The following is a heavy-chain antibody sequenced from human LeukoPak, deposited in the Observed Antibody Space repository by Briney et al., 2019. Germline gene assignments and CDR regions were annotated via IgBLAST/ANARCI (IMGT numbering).Heavy chain of an antibody. V-gene: IGHV5-10-1*01. D-gene: IGHD2-15*01. J-gene: IGHJ3*02. Sequence: GESLKISCKGSGYSFTSYWISWVRQMPGKGLEWMGRIDPSDSYTNYSPSFQGHVTVSADKSISTAYLQWSSLKASDTAMYYCARPTYCSGGTSPEDPLDTWGKGTMVPSLQ. CDR3: ARPTYCSGGTSPEDPLDT. CDR2: IDPSDSYT. CDR1: GYSFTSYW.